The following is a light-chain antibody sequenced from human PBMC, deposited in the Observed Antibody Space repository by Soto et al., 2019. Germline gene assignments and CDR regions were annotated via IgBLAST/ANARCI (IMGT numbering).Light chain of an antibody. CDR2: GNN. CDR3: QSYDSSLSAWV. Sequence: QSVLTQPPSVSGAPGQRVTISCTGSSSNIGAGYEVHWYQQVPGTATKLLIYGNNNRPSGVPDRFSGSKSGTSASLAITGLQADDEADYYCQSYDSSLSAWVFGGGTKLTVL. J-gene: IGLJ3*02. V-gene: IGLV1-40*01. CDR1: SSNIGAGYE.